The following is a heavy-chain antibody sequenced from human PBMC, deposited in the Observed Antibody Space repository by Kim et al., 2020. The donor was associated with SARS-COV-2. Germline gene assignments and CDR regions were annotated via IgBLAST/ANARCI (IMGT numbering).Heavy chain of an antibody. CDR3: ARGGGSSSSWYYYYYGMDV. CDR2: TYYRSKWYN. V-gene: IGHV6-1*01. D-gene: IGHD6-13*01. CDR1: GDSVSSNSAA. Sequence: SQTLSLTCAISGDSVSSNSAAWNWIRQSPSIGLEWLGRTYYRSKWYNDYAVSVKSRITINPDTSKNQFSLQLNSVTPEDTAVYYCARGGGSSSSWYYYYYGMDVWGHGTTVTVSS. J-gene: IGHJ6*02.